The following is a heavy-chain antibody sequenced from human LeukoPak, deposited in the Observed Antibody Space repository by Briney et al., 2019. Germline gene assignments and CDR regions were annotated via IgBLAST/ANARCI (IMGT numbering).Heavy chain of an antibody. CDR1: GGTFSSYA. CDR3: ARGLNY. J-gene: IGHJ4*02. Sequence: SVKVSCKTSGGTFSSYAITWVRQTPGQGLEWMGGIIPIFGTTNYAQKFQDRVTITADKSTSTAYMKLSSLRSEDTAVYYCARGLNYWGQGTLVTVSS. CDR2: IIPIFGTT. V-gene: IGHV1-69*06.